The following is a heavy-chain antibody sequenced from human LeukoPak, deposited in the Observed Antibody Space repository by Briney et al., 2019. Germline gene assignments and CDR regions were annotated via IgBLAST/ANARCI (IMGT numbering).Heavy chain of an antibody. Sequence: GRSLRPSCAASGFTFSSYAMHWVRQAPGKGLEWVAVISYDGTNKYYADSVKGRFTISRDNSKNTLYLQMHSLRAEDTAVYYCARARGYYDSGSSNWFDPWGQGTLVTVSS. J-gene: IGHJ5*02. V-gene: IGHV3-30*04. CDR1: GFTFSSYA. CDR3: ARARGYYDSGSSNWFDP. D-gene: IGHD3-10*01. CDR2: ISYDGTNK.